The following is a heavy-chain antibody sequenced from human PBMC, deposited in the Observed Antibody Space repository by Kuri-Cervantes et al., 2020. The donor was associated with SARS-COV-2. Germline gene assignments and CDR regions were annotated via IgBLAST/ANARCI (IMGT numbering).Heavy chain of an antibody. Sequence: GSLRLSCTVSGGSISSYYWSWIRQPPGKGLEWIGYIYYSGSTNYNPSLKSRVTISVDTSKNQFSLKLSSVTAADTAVYYCARGVAGNWFDPWGQGTLVTVSS. CDR2: IYYSGST. CDR3: ARGVAGNWFDP. D-gene: IGHD2-15*01. J-gene: IGHJ5*02. CDR1: GGSISSYY. V-gene: IGHV4-59*01.